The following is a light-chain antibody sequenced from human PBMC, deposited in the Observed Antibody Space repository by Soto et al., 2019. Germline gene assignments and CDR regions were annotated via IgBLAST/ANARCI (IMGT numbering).Light chain of an antibody. CDR2: GGY. CDR3: QQRSNWPLT. V-gene: IGKV3D-20*02. Sequence: EVVMSQSPATLSVSPGERATLSCRASQSVSSSNLAWYQQKRGQSPRVIIYGGYTRAAGIPDRFSGSGSGTDFTLTISSLEPEDFAVYYRQQRSNWPLTFGGGTKVDIK. CDR1: QSVSSSN. J-gene: IGKJ4*01.